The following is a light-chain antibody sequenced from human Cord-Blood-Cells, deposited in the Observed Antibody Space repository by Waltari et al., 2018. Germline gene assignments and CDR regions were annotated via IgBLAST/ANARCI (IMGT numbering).Light chain of an antibody. CDR1: QSVRSSY. CDR2: GAS. CDR3: QQYGSSPRT. V-gene: IGKV3-20*01. J-gene: IGKJ1*01. Sequence: EIVLTQSPGTLSLSPGERATLSCRASQSVRSSYLAWYQQKPGQAPRLLIYGASSRATGIPDRCSGSGSGTDFTLTISRPEPEDFAVYYCQQYGSSPRTFGQGTKVEIK.